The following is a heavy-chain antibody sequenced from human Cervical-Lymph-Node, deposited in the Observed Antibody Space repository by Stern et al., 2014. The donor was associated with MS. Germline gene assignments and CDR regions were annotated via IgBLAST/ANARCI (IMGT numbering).Heavy chain of an antibody. V-gene: IGHV1-2*04. CDR2: INPNNGGT. CDR3: ARASTTANNYYDGVDV. D-gene: IGHD1-1*01. CDR1: GYTFTNYY. Sequence: QVQLVQSGAEVKNPGASVKVSCKASGYTFTNYYMQWMRQAPGQGLEWMGLINPNNGGTKSAQKFQGWVTMTRDTSTSTAYLELSRRRSDGTAIYYCARASTTANNYYDGVDVWGQGTTVPVTS. J-gene: IGHJ6*02.